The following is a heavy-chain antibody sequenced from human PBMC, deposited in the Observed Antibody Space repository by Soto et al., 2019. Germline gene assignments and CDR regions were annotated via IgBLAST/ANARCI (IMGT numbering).Heavy chain of an antibody. Sequence: VKVSSKVSGYTLNELSVDWGRQAPGKGLEWMGGFDPEDGETIYAQKFQGRVTMTEDTSTDTAYMELSSLRSEDTAMYYCATVRTSNYYFDYWGQGTLVTVS. CDR1: GYTLNELS. V-gene: IGHV1-24*01. CDR3: ATVRTSNYYFDY. CDR2: FDPEDGET. J-gene: IGHJ4*02. D-gene: IGHD1-1*01.